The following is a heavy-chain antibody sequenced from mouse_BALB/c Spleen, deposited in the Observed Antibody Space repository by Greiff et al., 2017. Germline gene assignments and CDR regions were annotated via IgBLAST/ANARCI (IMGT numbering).Heavy chain of an antibody. V-gene: IGHV1-5*01. Sequence: VQLQQSGTVLARPGASVKMSCKASGYTFTSYWMHWVKQRPGQGLEWIGAIYPGNSDTSYNQKFKGKAKLTAVTSTSTAYMELSSLTNEDSAVYYCTRSGYYGSSYRNYFDYWGQGTTLTVSS. CDR1: GYTFTSYW. CDR3: TRSGYYGSSYRNYFDY. CDR2: IYPGNSDT. J-gene: IGHJ2*01. D-gene: IGHD1-1*01.